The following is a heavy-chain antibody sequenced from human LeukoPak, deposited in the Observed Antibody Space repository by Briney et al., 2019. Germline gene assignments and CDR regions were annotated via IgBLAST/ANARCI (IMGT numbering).Heavy chain of an antibody. J-gene: IGHJ4*02. V-gene: IGHV3-21*01. D-gene: IGHD3-9*01. CDR2: SSSSNSYK. Sequence: GGSLRLPCAASGFTVSRYSMHGVRQAPGKGLEWVSSSSSSNSYKYYADSVKGRFTISRDNAKNSLYLQMNSLRAEDTAVYYCARGGRYFDWLSDFDYWGQGTLVTVSS. CDR3: ARGGRYFDWLSDFDY. CDR1: GFTVSRYS.